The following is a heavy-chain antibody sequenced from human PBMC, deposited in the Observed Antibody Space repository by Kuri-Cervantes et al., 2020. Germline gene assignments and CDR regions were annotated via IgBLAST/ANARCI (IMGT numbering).Heavy chain of an antibody. CDR2: ISGSGGST. D-gene: IGHD3-22*01. J-gene: IGHJ3*02. CDR3: AKDTAFYSDSSGPRGAFDI. V-gene: IGHV3-23*01. CDR1: GFTFSSYA. Sequence: GESLKISCAASGFTFSSYAMSWVRQAPGKGLEWVSAISGSGGSTYYADSVKGRFTISRDNSKNTLYLQMNNLRPEDTALYYCAKDTAFYSDSSGPRGAFDIWGQGTMVTVSS.